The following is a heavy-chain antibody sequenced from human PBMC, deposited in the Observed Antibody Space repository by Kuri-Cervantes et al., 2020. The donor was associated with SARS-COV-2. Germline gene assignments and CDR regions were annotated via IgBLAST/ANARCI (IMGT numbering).Heavy chain of an antibody. J-gene: IGHJ5*02. V-gene: IGHV1-2*02. CDR1: GYTFTGYY. D-gene: IGHD3-22*01. CDR2: INPNSGGT. CDR3: GASGYWKDWFDP. Sequence: ASVKVSCKASGYTFTGYYMHWVRQAPGRGLEWMGWINPNSGGTNYAQKFQGRVTMTRDTSISTAYMELSRLRSDDTAVYYCGASGYWKDWFDPWGQGTLVTVSS.